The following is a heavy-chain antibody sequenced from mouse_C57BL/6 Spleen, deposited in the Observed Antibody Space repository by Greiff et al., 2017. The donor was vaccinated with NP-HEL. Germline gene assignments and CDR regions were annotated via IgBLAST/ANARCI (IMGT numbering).Heavy chain of an antibody. CDR2: IDPSDSYT. Sequence: QVQLQQPGAELVMPGASVKLSCKASGYTFTSYWMHWVKQRPGQGLEWIGEIDPSDSYTNYNQKFKGKSTLTVDKSSSTAYMQLSSLTSEDSAVYYCAREDPSSFDVWGTGTTVTVSS. V-gene: IGHV1-69*01. J-gene: IGHJ1*03. CDR1: GYTFTSYW. CDR3: AREDPSSFDV.